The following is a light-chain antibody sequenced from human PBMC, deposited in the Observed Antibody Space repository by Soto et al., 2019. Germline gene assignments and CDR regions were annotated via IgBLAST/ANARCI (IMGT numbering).Light chain of an antibody. CDR2: LNSDGSH. CDR3: QTWGSGIVV. Sequence: QLVLTQSPSASASLGASVKLTCTLSSGHSNYAIAWHQQQSEKGPRYLMKLNSDGSHSKGDGIPDRFSGSSSGAERYLTISSLQSEDEADYYCQTWGSGIVVFRGGTKLTVL. CDR1: SGHSNYA. J-gene: IGLJ2*01. V-gene: IGLV4-69*01.